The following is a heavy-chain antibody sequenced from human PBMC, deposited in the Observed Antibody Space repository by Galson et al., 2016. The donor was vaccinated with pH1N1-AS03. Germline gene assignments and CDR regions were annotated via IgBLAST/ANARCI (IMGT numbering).Heavy chain of an antibody. CDR2: ISPQNGNT. D-gene: IGHD2-15*01. V-gene: IGHV1-18*04. CDR3: ARAAPFDP. J-gene: IGHJ5*02. CDR1: GYTFSNFG. Sequence: SCKASGYTFSNFGMSWVRQAPGQGLEWMGWISPQNGNTQYAQRLEGRVTMTTDTSTSTAYMELWSLTYDDTAVYYCARAAPFDPWGQGTLVIVSS.